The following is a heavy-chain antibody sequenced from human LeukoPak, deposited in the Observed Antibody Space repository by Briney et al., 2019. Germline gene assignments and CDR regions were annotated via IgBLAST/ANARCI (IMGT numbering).Heavy chain of an antibody. CDR2: IRYDGSNK. V-gene: IGHV3-30*02. J-gene: IGHJ4*02. CDR3: AKKPGYYDSSGPGDYFDH. Sequence: PGGSLRLSCAASGFTFSSYGMHWVRQAPGKGLEWVAFIRYDGSNKYYADSVKGRFTISRDNSKNTLYLQMNSLRAEDTAVYYCAKKPGYYDSSGPGDYFDHWGQGTLVTVSS. D-gene: IGHD3-22*01. CDR1: GFTFSSYG.